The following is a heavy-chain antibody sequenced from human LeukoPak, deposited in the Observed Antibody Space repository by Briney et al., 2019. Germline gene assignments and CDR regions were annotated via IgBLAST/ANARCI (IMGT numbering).Heavy chain of an antibody. D-gene: IGHD3-10*01. CDR2: INHSGST. CDR3: ARGVGGFGELLNY. Sequence: PSETLSLTCAVYGGSFSGYYWSWIRQPPGKGLEWIGEINHSGSTNYNPSLKSRVTISVDTSKNQFSLKLSSVTAADTAVYYCARGVGGFGELLNYWGQGTLVTVSS. V-gene: IGHV4-34*01. J-gene: IGHJ4*02. CDR1: GGSFSGYY.